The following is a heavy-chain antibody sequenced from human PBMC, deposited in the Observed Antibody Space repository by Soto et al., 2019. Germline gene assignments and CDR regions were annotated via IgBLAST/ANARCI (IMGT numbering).Heavy chain of an antibody. CDR2: ISGSGGST. J-gene: IGHJ4*02. CDR1: GFTFSSYA. Sequence: RLSCAASGFTFSSYAMSWVRQAPGKGLEWVSAISGSGGSTYYADSVKGRFTISRDNSKNTLYLQMSSLRAEDTAVYYCAKDSQYYYDSSGYYPDYWGQGTLVTVSS. CDR3: AKDSQYYYDSSGYYPDY. V-gene: IGHV3-23*01. D-gene: IGHD3-22*01.